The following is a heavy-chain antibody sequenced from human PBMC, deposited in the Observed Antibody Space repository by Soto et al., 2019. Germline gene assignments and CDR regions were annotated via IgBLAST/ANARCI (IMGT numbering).Heavy chain of an antibody. V-gene: IGHV4-34*01. D-gene: IGHD6-25*01. CDR2: INHSGST. CDR3: ARVSPGAAAVYYYYYGMDV. CDR1: GGSFGGYY. Sequence: SETLSLTCAVYGGSFGGYYWSWIRQPPGKGLEWIGEINHSGSTNYNPSLRSRVTISVDTSKNQFSLKLSSVTAADTAVYYCARVSPGAAAVYYYYYGMDVWGQGTTVTVSS. J-gene: IGHJ6*02.